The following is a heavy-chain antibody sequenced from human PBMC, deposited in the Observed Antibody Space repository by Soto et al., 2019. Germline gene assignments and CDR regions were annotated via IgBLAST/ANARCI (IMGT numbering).Heavy chain of an antibody. CDR3: ARDFAWAFDY. D-gene: IGHD1-26*01. CDR1: GFTFSDYG. CDR2: VSARGGDI. Sequence: EDHLLESGGGLVQPGGSLRLSCAASGFTFSDYGMNWVRQAPGKGLEWVAGVSARGGDISYADSVKGRFTISRDNAKNSLYLQMNSLRDEDTAVYYCARDFAWAFDYWGQGTLLTVSP. V-gene: IGHV3-23*01. J-gene: IGHJ4*02.